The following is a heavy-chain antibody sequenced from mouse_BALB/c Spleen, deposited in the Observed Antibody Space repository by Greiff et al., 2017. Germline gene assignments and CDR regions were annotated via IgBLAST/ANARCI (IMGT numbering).Heavy chain of an antibody. J-gene: IGHJ4*01. D-gene: IGHD1-2*01. CDR2: IWAGGST. CDR3: ARVDTTATSYAMDY. V-gene: IGHV2-9*02. Sequence: VNVVESGPGLVAPSQSLSITCTVSGFSLTSYGVHWVRQPPGKGLEWLGVIWAGGSTNYNSALMSRLSISKDNSKSQVFLKMNSLQTDDTAMYYCARVDTTATSYAMDYWGQGTSVTVSS. CDR1: GFSLTSYG.